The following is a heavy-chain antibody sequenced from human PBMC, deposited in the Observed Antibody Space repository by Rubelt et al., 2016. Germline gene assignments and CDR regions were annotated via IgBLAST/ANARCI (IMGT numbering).Heavy chain of an antibody. D-gene: IGHD1-1*01. V-gene: IGHV1-46*01. CDR1: GYTFTSYY. J-gene: IGHJ4*02. CDR2: INPSGGST. CDR3: ARGPPNWDLEEF. Sequence: QVQLVQSGAEVKKPGASVKVSCKTSGYTFTSYYMHWVRQAPGQGLEWMGIINPSGGSTSYAQKFQGRVTMTRDTATSTVYMELSSLRSEDTAVYYCARGPPNWDLEEFWCQGTLVTVSS.